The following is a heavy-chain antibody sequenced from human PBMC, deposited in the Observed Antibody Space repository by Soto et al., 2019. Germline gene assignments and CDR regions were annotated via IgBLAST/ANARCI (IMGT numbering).Heavy chain of an antibody. CDR1: VFIFNNYW. CDR3: AVVAASPS. Sequence: EVQLVESGGGSVQPGGSLRLSCAASVFIFNNYWMHWVRQAPGKGPVWVSRISSDGSSTIYADSVKGRFTISRDNTKNTLYLQMNSLRAEDTAVYFCAVVAASPSWGQGTLVTVSS. CDR2: ISSDGSST. J-gene: IGHJ4*02. D-gene: IGHD2-15*01. V-gene: IGHV3-74*01.